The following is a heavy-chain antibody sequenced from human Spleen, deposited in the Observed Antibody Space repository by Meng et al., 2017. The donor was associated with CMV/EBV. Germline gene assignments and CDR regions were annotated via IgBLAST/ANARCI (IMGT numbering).Heavy chain of an antibody. CDR1: GGSFSGYY. CDR3: ARGPGAGQLDY. Sequence: GSLRLSCAVYGGSFSGYYWSWIRQPPGKGLEWIGEINHSGSTNYNPSLKSRVTISVDTSKNQFSLRLTSLSVADTAVYYCARGPGAGQLDYWGQGALVTVSS. CDR2: INHSGST. D-gene: IGHD6-19*01. J-gene: IGHJ4*02. V-gene: IGHV4-34*01.